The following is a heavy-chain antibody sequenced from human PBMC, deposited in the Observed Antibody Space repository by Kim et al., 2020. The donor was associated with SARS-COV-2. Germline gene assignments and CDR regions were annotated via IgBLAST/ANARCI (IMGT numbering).Heavy chain of an antibody. CDR3: ASFRIAAAGLEYDYGMDV. CDR2: IIPICGTA. Sequence: SVKVSCKASGCTFSSYAINWVRQAPGQGLEWMGWIIPICGTANYAQKFQGRVTMTADESTSTAYMELSSLRSEDTAVYYCASFRIAAAGLEYDYGMDVWGQGTTVTVSS. J-gene: IGHJ6*02. V-gene: IGHV1-69*13. CDR1: GCTFSSYA. D-gene: IGHD6-13*01.